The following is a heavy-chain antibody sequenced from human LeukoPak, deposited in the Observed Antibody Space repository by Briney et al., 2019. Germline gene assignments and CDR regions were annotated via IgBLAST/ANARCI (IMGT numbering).Heavy chain of an antibody. J-gene: IGHJ4*02. CDR3: ARYDFNKFFDY. D-gene: IGHD3-3*01. CDR2: INHSGSA. Sequence: SETLSLTCAVYGGSFSGYYWSWIRQPPGKGLEWIGEINHSGSANYNPSLKSRVTISVDTSKNQFSLKLSSVTAADTAVYYCARYDFNKFFDYWGQGTLVTVSS. V-gene: IGHV4-34*01. CDR1: GGSFSGYY.